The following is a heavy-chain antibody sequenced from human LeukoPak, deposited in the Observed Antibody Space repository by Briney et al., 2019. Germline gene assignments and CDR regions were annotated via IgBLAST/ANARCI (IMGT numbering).Heavy chain of an antibody. J-gene: IGHJ4*02. D-gene: IGHD6-13*01. CDR2: MTGSGGST. CDR3: AKRAAVSGSGYFDC. V-gene: IGHV3-23*01. Sequence: GGSLRLSCAASGFTFKSYAMSWVRQAPGKGLEWVSAMTGSGGSTYYADSVKGRFTISRDNSKNTLYLQMNSLRAGDRAVYYCAKRAAVSGSGYFDCWGQGTLVTVSS. CDR1: GFTFKSYA.